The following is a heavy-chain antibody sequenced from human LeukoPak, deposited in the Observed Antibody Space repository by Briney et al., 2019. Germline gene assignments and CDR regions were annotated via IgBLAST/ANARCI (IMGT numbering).Heavy chain of an antibody. CDR1: GYTFTGYY. D-gene: IGHD2-15*01. J-gene: IGHJ5*02. Sequence: ASVKVSCKASGYTFTGYYMHWVRQAPGQGLEWMGWINPNSGGTNYAQKLQGRVTMTRDTSISTAYMELSRLRSDDTAVYYCARGGSSHHNWFDPWGQGTLVTVSS. V-gene: IGHV1-2*02. CDR3: ARGGSSHHNWFDP. CDR2: INPNSGGT.